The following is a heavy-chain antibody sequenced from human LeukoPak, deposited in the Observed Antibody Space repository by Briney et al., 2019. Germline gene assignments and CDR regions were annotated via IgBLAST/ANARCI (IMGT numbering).Heavy chain of an antibody. J-gene: IGHJ4*02. V-gene: IGHV3-74*01. CDR3: ARERAIEPYYYDSTAFFDY. CDR2: SNGDGSST. D-gene: IGHD3-22*01. CDR1: GFTFSRYW. Sequence: GGSLRLSCAASGFTFSRYWTHWVRQAPGKGLLWVSRSNGDGSSTAYADSVRGRFTISRDNAKNTLYLQMSSLRAEDTALYYCARERAIEPYYYDSTAFFDYWGQGTLVTVSS.